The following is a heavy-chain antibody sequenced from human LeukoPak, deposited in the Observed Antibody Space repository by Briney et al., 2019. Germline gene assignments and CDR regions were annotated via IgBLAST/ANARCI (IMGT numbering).Heavy chain of an antibody. CDR2: IKSISYGGTI. V-gene: IGHV3-15*01. CDR1: GFTFSGYA. Sequence: GGSLRLSCAASGFTFSGYAIHWVRQAPGKGLEWLGRIKSISYGGTIDYAAPVKGRFTISRDDSKNTLYLQMGSLETEDTAIYYCTRTWPGNTCFNFWGQGTLVTVSS. CDR3: TRTWPGNTCFNF. J-gene: IGHJ4*02. D-gene: IGHD1-7*01.